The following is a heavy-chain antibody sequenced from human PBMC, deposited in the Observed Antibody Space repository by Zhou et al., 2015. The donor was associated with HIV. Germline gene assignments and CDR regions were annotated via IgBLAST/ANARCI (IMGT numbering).Heavy chain of an antibody. J-gene: IGHJ4*02. Sequence: EVQLVESGGGLVQPGGSLKLSCAASRFTFSSYWMHWVRQAPGKGLVWVSRISHDGSSTNYADSVKGRFTISRDNAKSTLSLQMNSLRAEDTALYYCTRAGTDWILDSWGQGTLVTVSS. CDR1: RFTFSSYW. CDR3: TRAGTDWILDS. V-gene: IGHV3-74*01. D-gene: IGHD3-9*01. CDR2: ISHDGSST.